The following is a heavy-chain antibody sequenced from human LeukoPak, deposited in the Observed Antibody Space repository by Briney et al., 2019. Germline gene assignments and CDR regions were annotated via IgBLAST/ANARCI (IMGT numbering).Heavy chain of an antibody. Sequence: SETLSLTCTVSGGSISSNYWSWIRQPPGKGLEWIGYIYYSGSTNYNPSLKSRVTISVDTSKNQFSLKLSSVTAADTAVYCCARSGYSGYFDYWGQGTLVTVSS. CDR1: GGSISSNY. D-gene: IGHD5-12*01. J-gene: IGHJ4*02. CDR3: ARSGYSGYFDY. CDR2: IYYSGST. V-gene: IGHV4-59*12.